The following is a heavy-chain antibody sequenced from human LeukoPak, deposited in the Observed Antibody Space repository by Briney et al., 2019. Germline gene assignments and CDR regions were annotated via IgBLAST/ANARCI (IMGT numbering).Heavy chain of an antibody. Sequence: ASVKVSCKASGGTFSSYAISWVRQAPGQGLEWMGGIIPIFGIANYAQKFQGRVTITADKSTSTAYMGLSSLRSEDTAVYYCASWRSYYDSSGFNWFDPWGQGTLVTVSS. CDR1: GGTFSSYA. D-gene: IGHD3-22*01. V-gene: IGHV1-69*10. CDR3: ASWRSYYDSSGFNWFDP. J-gene: IGHJ5*02. CDR2: IIPIFGIA.